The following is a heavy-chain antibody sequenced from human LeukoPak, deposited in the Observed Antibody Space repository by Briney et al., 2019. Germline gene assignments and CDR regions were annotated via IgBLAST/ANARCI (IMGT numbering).Heavy chain of an antibody. CDR3: ARGVRGSGNFDY. V-gene: IGHV3-33*01. Sequence: GRSLRLSCAASGFTFSNYGMHWVRQAPGKGLEWVAVIWYDGSNKYYADSVKGRFTISRDNSKNTLYLQVNSLRAEDTAVYYCARGVRGSGNFDYWGQGTLVTVSS. CDR2: IWYDGSNK. D-gene: IGHD3-10*01. CDR1: GFTFSNYG. J-gene: IGHJ4*02.